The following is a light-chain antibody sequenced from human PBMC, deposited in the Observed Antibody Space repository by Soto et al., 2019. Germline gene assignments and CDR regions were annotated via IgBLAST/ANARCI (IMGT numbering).Light chain of an antibody. V-gene: IGKV1-39*01. CDR1: QSISSY. J-gene: IGKJ1*01. CDR3: QQSYSTPRT. CDR2: DAS. Sequence: DIQMTQSPSSLSASVGDRVTITCRASQSISSYLNWYQQKPGKAPKLLIYDASSLQSGVPSKFSGSGSGTDFPRTISSLQPEDFATYYCQQSYSTPRTFGQGTKVEIK.